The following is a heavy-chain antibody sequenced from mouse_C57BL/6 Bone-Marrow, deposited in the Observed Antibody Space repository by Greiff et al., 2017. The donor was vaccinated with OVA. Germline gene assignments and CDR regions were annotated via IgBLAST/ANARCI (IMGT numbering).Heavy chain of an antibody. CDR1: GFSLSTSGMG. CDR2: IYWDDDK. D-gene: IGHD2-5*01. J-gene: IGHJ1*03. Sequence: QVQLKESGPGILQSSQTLSLTCSFSGFSLSTSGMGVSWIRQPSGKGLEWLAHIYWDDDKRYNPSLKSRLTISKDTSRNQVFLKITSVDTADTATYYCARREAHSNYGNWYFDVWGTGTTVTVSS. CDR3: ARREAHSNYGNWYFDV. V-gene: IGHV8-12*01.